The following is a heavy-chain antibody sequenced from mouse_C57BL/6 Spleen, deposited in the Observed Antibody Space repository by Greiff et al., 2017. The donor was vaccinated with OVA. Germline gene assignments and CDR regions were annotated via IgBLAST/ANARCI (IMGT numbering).Heavy chain of an antibody. CDR1: GYTFTDYY. J-gene: IGHJ2*01. V-gene: IGHV1-26*01. Sequence: VQLQQSGPELVKPGASVKISCKASGYTFTDYYMNWVKQSHGKSLEWIGDINPNNGGTSYNQKFKGKATLTVDKSSSTAYMELRSLTSEDSAVYYCARGGIYYGSSPPYFDYWGQGTTLTVSS. D-gene: IGHD1-1*01. CDR2: INPNNGGT. CDR3: ARGGIYYGSSPPYFDY.